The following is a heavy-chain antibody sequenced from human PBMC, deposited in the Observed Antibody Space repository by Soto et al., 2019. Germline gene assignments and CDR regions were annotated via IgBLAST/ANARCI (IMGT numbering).Heavy chain of an antibody. CDR1: GFTFSSYA. CDR2: ISGSGGST. J-gene: IGHJ3*01. CDR3: AKVNGGSYYRPDAFDF. D-gene: IGHD1-26*01. V-gene: IGHV3-23*01. Sequence: GGSLGLSCAASGFTFSSYAMSWVRQAPGKGLEWVSAISGSGGSTYYADSVKGRFTISRDNSKNTLYLQMNSLRAEDTAVYYCAKVNGGSYYRPDAFDFWGQGTMVTVSS.